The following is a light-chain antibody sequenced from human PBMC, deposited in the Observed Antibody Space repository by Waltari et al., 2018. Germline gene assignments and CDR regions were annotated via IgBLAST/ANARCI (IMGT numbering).Light chain of an antibody. CDR3: MQSKKDPLFT. J-gene: IGKJ3*01. V-gene: IGKV2D-29*02. CDR1: QSLLHSNGNTY. Sequence: DIVMTQTPLSLPVTPGEPASISCRSSQSLLHSNGNTYLHWYLQKPGQSPRLLIYKVTNRESGVPDRCSGSGSGTDFTLKISRVEPEDVGVYYWMQSKKDPLFTVGPGTKLDIK. CDR2: KVT.